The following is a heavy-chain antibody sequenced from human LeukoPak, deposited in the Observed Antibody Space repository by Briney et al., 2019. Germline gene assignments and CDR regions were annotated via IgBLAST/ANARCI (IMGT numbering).Heavy chain of an antibody. D-gene: IGHD3-10*01. CDR1: GGSISSSNYY. J-gene: IGHJ6*03. Sequence: SETLSLTCTVSGGSISSSNYYWGWIRQPPGKGLEWIGSIYYGRSTYYTPSLKSRATISVDTSKNQFSLRLGSVTAADTAVYYCARHLRGYTSSSASYYYMDVWGTGTTVTVSS. V-gene: IGHV4-39*01. CDR2: IYYGRST. CDR3: ARHLRGYTSSSASYYYMDV.